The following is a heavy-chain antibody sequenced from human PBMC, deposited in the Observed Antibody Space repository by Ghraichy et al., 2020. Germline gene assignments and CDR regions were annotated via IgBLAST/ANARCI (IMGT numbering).Heavy chain of an antibody. V-gene: IGHV1-2*06. CDR3: ARLRADSSGYYNYFDY. CDR1: GYTFTGYY. D-gene: IGHD3-22*01. J-gene: IGHJ4*02. Sequence: ASVKVSCKASGYTFTGYYMHWVRQAPGQGLEWMGRINPNSGGTNYAQKFQGRVTMTRDTSISTAYMELSRLRSDDTAVYYCARLRADSSGYYNYFDYWGQGTLVTVSS. CDR2: INPNSGGT.